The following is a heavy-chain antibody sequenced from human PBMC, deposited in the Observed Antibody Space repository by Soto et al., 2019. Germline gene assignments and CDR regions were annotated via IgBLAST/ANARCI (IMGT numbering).Heavy chain of an antibody. J-gene: IGHJ4*02. CDR2: IYHSGST. CDR3: ARDDYYDSSGYYYLFDY. CDR1: GGSISRGGYY. D-gene: IGHD3-22*01. Sequence: PSETLSLTCTVSGGSISRGGYYWSWIRQHPGKGLEWIGSIYHSGSTYYNPSLKSRVTISVDTSKNQFSLKLSSVTAADTAVYYCARDDYYDSSGYYYLFDYWGQGTLVTVSS. V-gene: IGHV4-39*07.